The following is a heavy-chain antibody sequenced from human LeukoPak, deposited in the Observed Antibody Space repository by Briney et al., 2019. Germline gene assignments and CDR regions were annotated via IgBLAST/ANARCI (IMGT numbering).Heavy chain of an antibody. CDR3: ATSGDSSGYYGNY. CDR2: INPNSGGT. Sequence: GASVKVSCKASGYTFTGYYMHWVRQAPGQGLEWMGWINPNSGGTNYAQKFQGRVTITRNTSISTAYMELSSLRSEDTAVYYCATSGDSSGYYGNYWGQGTLVTVSS. CDR1: GYTFTGYY. J-gene: IGHJ4*02. D-gene: IGHD3-22*01. V-gene: IGHV1-2*02.